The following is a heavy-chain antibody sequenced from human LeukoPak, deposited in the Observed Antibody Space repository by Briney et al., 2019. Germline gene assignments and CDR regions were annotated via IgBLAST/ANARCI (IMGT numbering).Heavy chain of an antibody. J-gene: IGHJ4*02. CDR3: ARDRPLSRVAARSTLDY. Sequence: PSETLSLTCTVSGGSISSYYWSWIRQPAGKGLEWIGRIYTTGSTNYNPSLRSRVTMSVDTSKNQFSLKLSSVTAADTAVYYCARDRPLSRVAARSTLDYWGQGTLVTVSS. V-gene: IGHV4-4*07. CDR2: IYTTGST. D-gene: IGHD6-6*01. CDR1: GGSISSYY.